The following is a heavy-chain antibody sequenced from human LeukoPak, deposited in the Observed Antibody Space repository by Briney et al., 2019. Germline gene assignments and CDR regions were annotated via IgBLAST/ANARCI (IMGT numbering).Heavy chain of an antibody. D-gene: IGHD3-22*01. CDR2: ISGSGGST. CDR3: AKSGYRVVVYNFDY. J-gene: IGHJ4*02. V-gene: IGHV3-23*01. Sequence: PGGSLRLSCAASGFTVSSNYMSWLRQAPGKGLEWVSAISGSGGSTYYADSVKGRFTISRDNSKNTLYLQMNSLRAEDTAVYYCAKSGYRVVVYNFDYWGQGTLVTVSS. CDR1: GFTVSSNY.